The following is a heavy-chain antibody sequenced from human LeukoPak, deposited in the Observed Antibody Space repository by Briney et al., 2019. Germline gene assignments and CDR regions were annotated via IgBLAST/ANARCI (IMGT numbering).Heavy chain of an antibody. CDR3: AKEGTTVTTVAFDI. CDR2: IRFDGINK. D-gene: IGHD4-11*01. Sequence: GGSLRLSCAASGFIFRTYGMHWVRQAPGKGLEWVAFIRFDGINKNYADSVKGRFTISRDNSKNTLYLNMNSLRAEDTGVYYCAKEGTTVTTVAFDIWGQGTMVTVSA. J-gene: IGHJ3*02. V-gene: IGHV3-30*02. CDR1: GFIFRTYG.